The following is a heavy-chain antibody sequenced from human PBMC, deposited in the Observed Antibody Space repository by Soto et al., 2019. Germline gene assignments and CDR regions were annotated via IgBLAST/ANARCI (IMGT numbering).Heavy chain of an antibody. Sequence: SSETLSLTCSVSGGSISRYYWSWIRQPPGKGLEWIGYIYYSGSTNYNPSLKSRVTISVDTSKNQFSLKLSSVTAADTAVYYCARQGLHDAFDIWGQGTMVTVSS. CDR3: ARQGLHDAFDI. CDR2: IYYSGST. CDR1: GGSISRYY. V-gene: IGHV4-59*01. J-gene: IGHJ3*02.